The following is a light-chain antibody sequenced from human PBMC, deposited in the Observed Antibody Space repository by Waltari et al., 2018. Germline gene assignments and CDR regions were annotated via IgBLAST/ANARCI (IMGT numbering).Light chain of an antibody. Sequence: DIVMTQSPDSLAVSLGERATINCNSSQSVLYSSNNKNYLAWYQQKPGQPPKLLIYWASTRESGVPDRFSGSGSGTDFTLTISSLQAEDVAVYYCQQYYSTLRTFGQGTKVEIK. J-gene: IGKJ1*01. CDR1: QSVLYSSNNKNY. CDR2: WAS. V-gene: IGKV4-1*01. CDR3: QQYYSTLRT.